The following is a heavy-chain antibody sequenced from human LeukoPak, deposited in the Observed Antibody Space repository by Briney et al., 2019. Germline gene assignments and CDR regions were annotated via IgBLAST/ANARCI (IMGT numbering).Heavy chain of an antibody. CDR1: GFTFSSYG. CDR3: AKGSTFGGVIVIPPFDY. Sequence: PGRSLRLSCAASGFTFSSYGMHWVRQAPGKGLEWVAVISYDGSNKYYADSVKGRFTISRDNSKNTLYLQMNSLRAEDTAVYYCAKGSTFGGVIVIPPFDYWGQGTLVTVSS. J-gene: IGHJ4*02. V-gene: IGHV3-30*18. CDR2: ISYDGSNK. D-gene: IGHD3-16*02.